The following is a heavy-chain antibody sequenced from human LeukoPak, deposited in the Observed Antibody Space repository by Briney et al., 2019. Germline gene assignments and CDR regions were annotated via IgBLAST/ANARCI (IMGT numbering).Heavy chain of an antibody. J-gene: IGHJ6*03. V-gene: IGHV1-69*13. CDR1: GGTFSSYA. D-gene: IGHD3-10*01. CDR2: IFPIFGTA. Sequence: SVKVSCKASGGTFSSYAISWVRQAPGQGLEWMGGIFPIFGTANYAQKFQGRVTFNADESTSTAYMELSRLRSEDTAVYYCARHSYYGSGSYYWEGYYYMDVWGKGTTVTASS. CDR3: ARHSYYGSGSYYWEGYYYMDV.